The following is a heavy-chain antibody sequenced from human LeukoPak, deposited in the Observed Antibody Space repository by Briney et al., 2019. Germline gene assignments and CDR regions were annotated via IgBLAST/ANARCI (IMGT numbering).Heavy chain of an antibody. Sequence: SETLSLTCTVSGASINDYYWSWIRQPPGKGLEWIGYIYYSGSTNYNPSLKSRVTISVDTSKNQFSLKLSSVTAADTAVYYCARADTAMRIDYWGQGTLVTVSS. J-gene: IGHJ4*02. V-gene: IGHV4-59*01. CDR3: ARADTAMRIDY. CDR2: IYYSGST. CDR1: GASINDYY. D-gene: IGHD5-18*01.